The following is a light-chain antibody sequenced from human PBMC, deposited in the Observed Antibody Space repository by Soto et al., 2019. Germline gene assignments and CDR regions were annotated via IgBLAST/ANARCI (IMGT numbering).Light chain of an antibody. Sequence: QSVLTQPPSASGSPGQSVTISCTGSSSDIGGYDFVSWYQQHPGKVPKLLIYEVTKRPSGVPDRFSGSKSGNTASLTVSGLQADDEADYYCCSHAGSKNYYLFGSGTKLTVL. J-gene: IGLJ1*01. CDR2: EVT. CDR3: CSHAGSKNYYL. CDR1: SSDIGGYDF. V-gene: IGLV2-8*01.